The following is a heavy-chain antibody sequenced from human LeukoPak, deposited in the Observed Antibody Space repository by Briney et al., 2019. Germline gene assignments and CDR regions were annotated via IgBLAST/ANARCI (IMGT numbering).Heavy chain of an antibody. CDR3: ARGAAGNVRDFDY. Sequence: SETLSLTCAVYGGSFSGYYWSWIRQPPGKGLEWIGEINHSGSTNYNPSLKGRVTISVDTSKNQFSLKLSSVTAADTAVYYCARGAAGNVRDFDYWGQGTLVTVSS. D-gene: IGHD6-19*01. CDR2: INHSGST. V-gene: IGHV4-34*01. J-gene: IGHJ4*02. CDR1: GGSFSGYY.